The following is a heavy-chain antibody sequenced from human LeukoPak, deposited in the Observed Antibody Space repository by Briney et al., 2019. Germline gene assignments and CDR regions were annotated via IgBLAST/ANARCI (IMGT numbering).Heavy chain of an antibody. CDR2: ISSSGSTI. J-gene: IGHJ6*02. Sequence: GGSLRLSCAASGFTFSSYEMNWVRQAPGKGLKWVSYISSSGSTIYYADSVKGRFTISRDNAKNSLYLQMNSLRAEDTAVYYCARDGAGVTYYYYGMDVWGQGTTVTVSS. CDR3: ARDGAGVTYYYYGMDV. V-gene: IGHV3-48*03. CDR1: GFTFSSYE. D-gene: IGHD3-16*01.